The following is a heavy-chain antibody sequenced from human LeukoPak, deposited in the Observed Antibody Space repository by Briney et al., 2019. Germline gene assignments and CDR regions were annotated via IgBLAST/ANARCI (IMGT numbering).Heavy chain of an antibody. CDR3: ATAVGATSYAFDI. J-gene: IGHJ3*02. Sequence: PSETLSLTCTVSGYSITSGYYWGWIRQPPGKGLEWIGSIYHSWSTDYNPSLKSRVTQSIDTSRNQFSLKLTSVTAADTAVYYCATAVGATSYAFDIWGQGTMVTVSS. CDR1: GYSITSGYY. V-gene: IGHV4-38-2*02. D-gene: IGHD1-26*01. CDR2: IYHSWST.